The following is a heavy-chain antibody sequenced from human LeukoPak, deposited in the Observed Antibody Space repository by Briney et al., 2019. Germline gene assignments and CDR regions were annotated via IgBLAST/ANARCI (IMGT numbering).Heavy chain of an antibody. V-gene: IGHV4-59*08. J-gene: IGHJ4*02. Sequence: PSETLSLTCTVSGGSISSYYWSWIRQPPGKGLEWIGYIYYSGSTNYNPSLKSRVTISVDTSKNQFSLKLSSVTAADTAVYYCARGSSNWNPFDSWGQGALVTVSS. CDR3: ARGSSNWNPFDS. CDR2: IYYSGST. D-gene: IGHD1-20*01. CDR1: GGSISSYY.